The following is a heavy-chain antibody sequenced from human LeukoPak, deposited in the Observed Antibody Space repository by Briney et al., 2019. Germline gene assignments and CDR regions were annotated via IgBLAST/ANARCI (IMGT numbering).Heavy chain of an antibody. D-gene: IGHD3-9*01. CDR3: AGHPFETVDAFDF. J-gene: IGHJ3*01. V-gene: IGHV5-51*01. CDR2: SYPGDSDT. Sequence: GESLKISCVASGFTFTNFWIGWVRPMPGKGLGWMGISYPGDSDTRYSPSVQGQVTISVDRSINTAYLQWRSLKASDTAIYYCAGHPFETVDAFDFWGQGTTVIVSA. CDR1: GFTFTNFW.